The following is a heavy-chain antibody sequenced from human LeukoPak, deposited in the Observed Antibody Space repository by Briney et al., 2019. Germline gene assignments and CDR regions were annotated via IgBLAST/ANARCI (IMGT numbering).Heavy chain of an antibody. J-gene: IGHJ4*02. D-gene: IGHD3-3*01. CDR2: IKQDGGEK. CDR3: ARGDFGVVTHFDY. CDR1: GFTISSNW. V-gene: IGHV3-7*01. Sequence: GGSLRLSCTASGFTISSNWMSWVRQAPGRGLEWVANIKQDGGEKYYVDSVKGRFTISRDNAKNSLYLQMNSLKAEDTAIYYCARGDFGVVTHFDYWGQGTLVTVSS.